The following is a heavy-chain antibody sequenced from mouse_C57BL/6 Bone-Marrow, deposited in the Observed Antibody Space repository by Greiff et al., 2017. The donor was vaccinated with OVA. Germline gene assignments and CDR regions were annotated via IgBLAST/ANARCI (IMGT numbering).Heavy chain of an antibody. CDR2: INPGSGGT. D-gene: IGHD2-3*01. Sequence: VQLQQSGAELVRPGTSVKVSCKASGYAFTNYLIEWVKQRPGQGLEWIGVINPGSGGTHYNEKFKGKATLTADQSSSTAYMQLSSLTSEDSAVYFCARRWLLPYAMDYWGQGTSVTVSS. CDR3: ARRWLLPYAMDY. V-gene: IGHV1-54*01. CDR1: GYAFTNYL. J-gene: IGHJ4*01.